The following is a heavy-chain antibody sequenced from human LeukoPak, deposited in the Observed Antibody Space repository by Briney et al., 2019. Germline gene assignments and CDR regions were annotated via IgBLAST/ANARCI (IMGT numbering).Heavy chain of an antibody. CDR1: GGSISSYY. Sequence: SETLSLTCTVSGGSISSYYWSWIRQPAGKGLEWIGHIYTSGSTNYNPSLKSRVTMSVDTSKNQFSLKLSSVTAADTAVYYCAREGFDGSGSYYYDYWGQGTPVTVSS. CDR2: IYTSGST. CDR3: AREGFDGSGSYYYDY. J-gene: IGHJ4*02. D-gene: IGHD3-10*01. V-gene: IGHV4-4*07.